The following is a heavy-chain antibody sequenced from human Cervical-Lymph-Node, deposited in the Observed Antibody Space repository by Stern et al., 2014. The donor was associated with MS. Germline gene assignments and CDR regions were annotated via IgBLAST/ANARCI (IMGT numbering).Heavy chain of an antibody. CDR2: MNPNSGNT. J-gene: IGHJ4*02. D-gene: IGHD3-10*01. Sequence: VQLVESGAKVKKPGASVKVSCKASGYTFTSYDINWVRQATGQGLAWMGWMNPNSGNTGYAQKIQVRATMTKYTSTSTAYMEHSGLRSEDTAVYYCARGLPSGSNGFGYWGQGTLVTVSS. V-gene: IGHV1-8*01. CDR1: GYTFTSYD. CDR3: ARGLPSGSNGFGY.